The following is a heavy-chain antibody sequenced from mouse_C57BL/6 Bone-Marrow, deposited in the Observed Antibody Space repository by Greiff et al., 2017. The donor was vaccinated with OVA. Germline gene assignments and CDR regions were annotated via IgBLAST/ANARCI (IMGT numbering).Heavy chain of an antibody. CDR1: GFSLTSYA. CDR2: IWTGGGT. J-gene: IGHJ2*01. D-gene: IGHD1-1*01. V-gene: IGHV2-9-1*01. CDR3: DSIYYYGSSLFDY. Sequence: VQGVESGPGLVAPSQSLSITCTVSGFSLTSYAISWVRQPPGKGLEWLGVIWTGGGTNYNSALISRLSINRDNSKSQVFLKMNSLQTDDTDRYYCDSIYYYGSSLFDYWGKGTTLTVSS.